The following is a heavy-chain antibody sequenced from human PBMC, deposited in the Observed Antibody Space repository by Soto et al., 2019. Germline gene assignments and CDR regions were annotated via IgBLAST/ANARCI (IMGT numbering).Heavy chain of an antibody. J-gene: IGHJ6*02. CDR2: IYTSGNT. D-gene: IGHD5-12*01. CDR3: ARAGYSGNYSGMDV. V-gene: IGHV4-4*07. CDR1: GVSISNYY. Sequence: SETLSLTCIVSGVSISNYYWSWIRQPAGKGLEWIGRIYTSGNTNYNPSLKSRVTMSLDTSKNQLSLRLTSMTAADTAVYFCARAGYSGNYSGMDVWGQGTMVTVSS.